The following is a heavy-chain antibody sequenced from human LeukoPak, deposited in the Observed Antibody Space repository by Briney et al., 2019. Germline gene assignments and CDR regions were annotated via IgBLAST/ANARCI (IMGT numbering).Heavy chain of an antibody. CDR1: GGTFSSYA. Sequence: SVKVSCKASGGTFSSYAISWVRQAPGQGLEWMGGIIPIFGTANYAQKFQGRVTITADESTSTAYMELSSLRSDDTAVYYCARDQGGSGWYDYYGMDVWGQGTTVTVSS. CDR2: IIPIFGTA. CDR3: ARDQGGSGWYDYYGMDV. D-gene: IGHD6-19*01. V-gene: IGHV1-69*13. J-gene: IGHJ6*02.